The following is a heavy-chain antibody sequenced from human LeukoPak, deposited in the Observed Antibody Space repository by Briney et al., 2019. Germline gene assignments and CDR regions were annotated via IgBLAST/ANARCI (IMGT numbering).Heavy chain of an antibody. CDR1: GYRFTDYW. D-gene: IGHD1-7*01. J-gene: IGHJ6*02. CDR2: IYPGDSDT. Sequence: GESLKISCKGSGYRFTDYWIGWVRQMPGKGLEWMGIIYPGDSDTRYSPSFQGQVTISVDTSINTAHLQWGSLKASDTAMYYCARGAAGTIPDYYYFGMDIWGQGTTVTVSS. V-gene: IGHV5-51*01. CDR3: ARGAAGTIPDYYYFGMDI.